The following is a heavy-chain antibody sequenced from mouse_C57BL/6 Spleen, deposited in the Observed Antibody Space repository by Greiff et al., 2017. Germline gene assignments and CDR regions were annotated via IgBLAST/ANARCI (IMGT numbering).Heavy chain of an antibody. CDR3: ARDGRGPHWYFDV. V-gene: IGHV5-4*01. Sequence: EVHLVESGGGLVKPGGSLKLSCAASGFTFSSYAMSWVRQTPEKRLEWVATISDGGSYTYYPDNVKGRFTISRDNAKNNLYLQMSHLKSEDTAMYYCARDGRGPHWYFDVWGTGTTVTVSS. D-gene: IGHD3-3*01. CDR1: GFTFSSYA. J-gene: IGHJ1*03. CDR2: ISDGGSYT.